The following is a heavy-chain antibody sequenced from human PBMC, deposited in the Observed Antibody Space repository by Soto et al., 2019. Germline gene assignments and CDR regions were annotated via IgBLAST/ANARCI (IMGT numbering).Heavy chain of an antibody. CDR2: IDFDSSPI. Sequence: GGSLRLSCAASGFTFSSSWIHWVRQAPGKGLEWLSYIDFDSSPIRYADSVMGRFTVSRDNAKDSLYLQMNSRRPVDTAIYYCARGLGSSWFFLWGPETLVTVS. V-gene: IGHV3-48*01. D-gene: IGHD6-13*01. CDR3: ARGLGSSWFFL. CDR1: GFTFSSSW. J-gene: IGHJ5*02.